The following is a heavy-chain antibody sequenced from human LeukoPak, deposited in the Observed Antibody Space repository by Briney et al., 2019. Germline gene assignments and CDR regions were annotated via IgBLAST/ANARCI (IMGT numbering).Heavy chain of an antibody. CDR3: ARDRYYYDSSARYFDY. CDR1: GGSISSSSYY. CDR2: ISYSGST. J-gene: IGHJ4*02. D-gene: IGHD3-22*01. V-gene: IGHV4-39*07. Sequence: SETLSLTCTVSGGSISSSSYYWGWIRQPPGKGLEWIGSISYSGSTYYNPSLKSRVTISVDTSKNQFSLKLSSVTAADTAVYYCARDRYYYDSSARYFDYWGQGTLVTVSS.